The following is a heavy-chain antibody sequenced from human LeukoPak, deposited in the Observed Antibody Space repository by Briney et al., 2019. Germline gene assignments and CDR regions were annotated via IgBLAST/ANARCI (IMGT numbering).Heavy chain of an antibody. Sequence: GGSLRLSCATSGLTFSSYGMHWVRQAPGKGLEWVAVIWYDGSKKYYADSVKGRFTISRDNSKNTLYMQINSLRTDDTGVYYCARDREYSETYCDYWGQGTLVTVSS. D-gene: IGHD1-26*01. J-gene: IGHJ4*02. CDR2: IWYDGSKK. V-gene: IGHV3-33*01. CDR1: GLTFSSYG. CDR3: ARDREYSETYCDY.